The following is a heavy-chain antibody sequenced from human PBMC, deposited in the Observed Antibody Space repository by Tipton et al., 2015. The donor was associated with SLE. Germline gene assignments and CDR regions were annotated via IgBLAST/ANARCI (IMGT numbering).Heavy chain of an antibody. D-gene: IGHD2-2*01. V-gene: IGHV4-39*07. J-gene: IGHJ6*03. CDR3: ARINVPTAMDFYYYYMDV. CDR2: IHYSGST. Sequence: TLSLTCTVSGGSISSKNYYWGWIRQPPGKGLEWIGSIHYSGSTYDNPSFKSRVTISVDTSKNQFSLKLSSVTAADTAQYYCARINVPTAMDFYYYYMDVWGNGTTVTVSS. CDR1: GGSISSKNYY.